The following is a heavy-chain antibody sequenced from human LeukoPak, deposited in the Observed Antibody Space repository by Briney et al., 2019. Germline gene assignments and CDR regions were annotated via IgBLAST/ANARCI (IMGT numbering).Heavy chain of an antibody. D-gene: IGHD5-18*01. CDR2: IYYSGST. CDR3: ARDTQDSYGFHWFDP. V-gene: IGHV4-59*01. J-gene: IGHJ5*02. CDR1: GGSIISYY. Sequence: PSETLSVTCTVSGGSIISYYWSWIRQPLGKGLEWIGYIYYSGSTNYNPSLKSRVTISVDTSKNQFSLKLSSVTAADTAVFYCARDTQDSYGFHWFDPWGQGTLVTVSS.